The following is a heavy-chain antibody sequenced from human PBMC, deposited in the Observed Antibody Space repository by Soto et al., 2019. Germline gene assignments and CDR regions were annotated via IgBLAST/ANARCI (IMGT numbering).Heavy chain of an antibody. Sequence: QVQLQESGPRLVKPSETLSLNCTVSGDSISGYHWSWIRQSPGKGLEWIGYMYYNGGTNYNPSLKSRVTMSVDTSKNQFSLKLSSVTAADTAVYYCARGRGATVRFFDYWGQGILVTVSS. D-gene: IGHD1-26*01. V-gene: IGHV4-59*01. CDR1: GDSISGYH. CDR2: MYYNGGT. J-gene: IGHJ4*02. CDR3: ARGRGATVRFFDY.